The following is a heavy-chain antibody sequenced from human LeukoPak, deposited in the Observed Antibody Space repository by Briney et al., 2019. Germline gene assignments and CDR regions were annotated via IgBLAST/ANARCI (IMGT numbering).Heavy chain of an antibody. J-gene: IGHJ4*02. Sequence: GGSLRLSCAASGFTFSNAWKSWVRQAPGKGLEWVGRIKSKTDGGTTDYAAPVKGRFTISRDDSKNTLYLQMNSLRAEDTAVYYCVRDQAHCIDGVCPRAPGMYYFDYWGQGTLVTVSS. D-gene: IGHD2-8*01. CDR1: GFTFSNAW. V-gene: IGHV3-15*01. CDR3: VRDQAHCIDGVCPRAPGMYYFDY. CDR2: IKSKTDGGTT.